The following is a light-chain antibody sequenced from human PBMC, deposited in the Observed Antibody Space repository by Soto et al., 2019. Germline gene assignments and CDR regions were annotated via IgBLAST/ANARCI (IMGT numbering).Light chain of an antibody. CDR3: QQSTKTPT. CDR1: QSINRY. Sequence: DIQMTQPQYSLSASVGDRVTINCRASQSINRYVKWYQQKPGKAPKLLIYAASSLQSGVPTRFSGSGSGTDFTLTISSLQPEDFATYCCQQSTKTPTFGQGTKVDIK. J-gene: IGKJ1*01. CDR2: AAS. V-gene: IGKV1-39*01.